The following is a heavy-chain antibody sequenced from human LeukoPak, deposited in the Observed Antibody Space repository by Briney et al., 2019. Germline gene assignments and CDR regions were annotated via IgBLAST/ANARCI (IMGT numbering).Heavy chain of an antibody. Sequence: SETLSLTCTVSGGSISSGDYYWSWIRQPPGKGLEWIGYIYYSGSTYYNPSLKSRVTISVDKSKNQFSLKLSSVTTADTAVYYCARMNSYGYNFDYWGQGTLVTVSS. V-gene: IGHV4-30-4*01. CDR1: GGSISSGDYY. CDR2: IYYSGST. CDR3: ARMNSYGYNFDY. J-gene: IGHJ4*02. D-gene: IGHD5-18*01.